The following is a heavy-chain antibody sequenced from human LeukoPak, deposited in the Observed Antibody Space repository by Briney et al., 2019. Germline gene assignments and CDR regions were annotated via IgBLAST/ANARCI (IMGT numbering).Heavy chain of an antibody. CDR3: AKDGNYYDSSGYWYYFDY. CDR1: GFTFSSYP. V-gene: IGHV3-64D*08. J-gene: IGHJ4*02. CDR2: LTGNVDSI. Sequence: GGSLRLSCSASGFTFSSYPMYWIRQAPGKGLEYVAGLTGNVDSIEYSESVRGRFIISRDNTQNTVYLQMSSLRAEDTAVYYCAKDGNYYDSSGYWYYFDYWGQGTLVTVSS. D-gene: IGHD3-22*01.